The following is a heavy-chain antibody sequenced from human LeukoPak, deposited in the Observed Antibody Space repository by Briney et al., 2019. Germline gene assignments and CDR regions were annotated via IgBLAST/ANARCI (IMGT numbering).Heavy chain of an antibody. D-gene: IGHD6-19*01. V-gene: IGHV3-7*01. J-gene: IGHJ4*02. Sequence: TGGSLRLSCAASGFTFRNYWVAWVRQAPGMGPQWVANINPDGSEQYYVDSVKGRFTISRDNVKNSLSLQMNSLGVDDTAVYYCARDILAGTSSYFDYWGQGTLVTVSS. CDR3: ARDILAGTSSYFDY. CDR1: GFTFRNYW. CDR2: INPDGSEQ.